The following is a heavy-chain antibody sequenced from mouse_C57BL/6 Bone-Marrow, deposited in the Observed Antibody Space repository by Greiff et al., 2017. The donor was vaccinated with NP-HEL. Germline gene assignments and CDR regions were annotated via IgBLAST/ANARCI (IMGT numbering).Heavy chain of an antibody. CDR2: IDPEDGDT. J-gene: IGHJ1*03. D-gene: IGHD1-1*01. CDR1: GFNIKDYY. Sequence: VQLQQSGAELVRPWASVKLSCTASGFNIKDYYMHWVKQRPEQGLEWIGRIDPEDGDTEYARKFQGKATMTAAKSSNTAYLQLSSLTSEDTAVYYCTTYYGSSNWYLDVWGTGTTVTVSS. CDR3: TTYYGSSNWYLDV. V-gene: IGHV14-1*01.